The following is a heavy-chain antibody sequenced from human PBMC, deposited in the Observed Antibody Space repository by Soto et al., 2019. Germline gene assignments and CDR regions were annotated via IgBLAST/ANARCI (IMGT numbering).Heavy chain of an antibody. CDR2: ISAYNGNT. V-gene: IGHV1-18*01. J-gene: IGHJ5*02. CDR3: ARVGEGCSGGSCYDWFDP. CDR1: GYTFTSYG. Sequence: QLQLVKSEAEVKKPGASVKVSCKASGYTFTSYGISWVRQAPGQGLEWMGWISAYNGNTNYAQKLQGRVTMTTDTSTSTSHMELRSLRSDDTAVYYCARVGEGCSGGSCYDWFDPWGQGTLVTVSS. D-gene: IGHD2-15*01.